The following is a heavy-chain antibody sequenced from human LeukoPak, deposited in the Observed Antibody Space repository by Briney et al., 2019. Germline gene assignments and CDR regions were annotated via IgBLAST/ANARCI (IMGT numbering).Heavy chain of an antibody. D-gene: IGHD2-8*01. CDR1: GDTFRRYA. V-gene: IGHV1-2*02. J-gene: IGHJ5*02. Sequence: ASVKVSCKTSGDTFRRYAIIWVRQAPGQGLEWMGWINPNSGGTNYAQKFQGRVTMTRDTSISTAYMELSRLRSDDTAVYYCARDPIVLMVYASGNWFDPWGQGTLVTVSS. CDR2: INPNSGGT. CDR3: ARDPIVLMVYASGNWFDP.